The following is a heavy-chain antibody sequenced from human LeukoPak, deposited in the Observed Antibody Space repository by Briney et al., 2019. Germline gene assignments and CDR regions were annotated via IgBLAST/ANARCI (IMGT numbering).Heavy chain of an antibody. Sequence: SGGSLRLSCAASGFTFSIYAMSWVRQAPGKGLEWVSAISGSGGSTYYADSVKGRFTISRDNSKNTLYLQMNSLRAEDTAVYYYAKGQTATGWDYWGQGTLVTVSS. J-gene: IGHJ4*02. V-gene: IGHV3-23*01. CDR2: ISGSGGST. CDR1: GFTFSIYA. D-gene: IGHD5-24*01. CDR3: AKGQTATGWDY.